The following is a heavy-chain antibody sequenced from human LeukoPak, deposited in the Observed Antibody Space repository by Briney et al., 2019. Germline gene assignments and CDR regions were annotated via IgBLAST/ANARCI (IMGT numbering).Heavy chain of an antibody. CDR3: AREQRSSSGLSYYYYGMDV. CDR1: GGTFSSYA. CDR2: IIPIFGTA. J-gene: IGHJ6*02. V-gene: IGHV1-69*13. Sequence: GASVKVSCKASGGTFSSYAISWVRQAPGQGLEWMGGIIPIFGTANYAQKFQGRVTITADESTSTAYMELSSLRSEDTAVYYCAREQRSSSGLSYYYYGMDVWGQGTTVTVSS. D-gene: IGHD3-22*01.